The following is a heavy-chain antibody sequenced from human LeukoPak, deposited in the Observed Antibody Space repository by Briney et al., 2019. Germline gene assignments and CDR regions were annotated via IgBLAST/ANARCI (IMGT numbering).Heavy chain of an antibody. D-gene: IGHD6-6*01. Sequence: SQTLSLTCAISGDIVSSNSVAWNWVRQSPSRGLEWLGRTYYRSKWYNDYAVSVKSRITINPDTSKNQFSLQLNSVTPEDTAVYYCARNMHSSFGYWGQGTLVTVSS. CDR2: TYYRSKWYN. CDR3: ARNMHSSFGY. J-gene: IGHJ4*02. CDR1: GDIVSSNSVA. V-gene: IGHV6-1*01.